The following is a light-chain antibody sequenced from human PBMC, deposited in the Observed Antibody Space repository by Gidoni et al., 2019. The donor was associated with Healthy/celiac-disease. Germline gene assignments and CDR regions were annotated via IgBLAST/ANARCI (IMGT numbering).Light chain of an antibody. CDR3: PQSSCTPRT. V-gene: IGKV1-39*01. CDR1: QSISSY. CDR2: AAS. Sequence: DSQMTQSPSSLSASVGDRVTITCRASQSISSYLNWYQQKPGKAPKLLIYAASRLQSGVPSRFSGSGSGTDFTLPLSRLQPSDFAPYSCPQSSCTPRTFGPGTPVEIQ. J-gene: IGKJ1*01.